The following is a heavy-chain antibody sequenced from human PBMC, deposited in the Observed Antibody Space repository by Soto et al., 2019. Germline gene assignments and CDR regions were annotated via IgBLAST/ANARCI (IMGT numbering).Heavy chain of an antibody. D-gene: IGHD4-17*01. V-gene: IGHV3-74*01. Sequence: GGSLRLSCEASGFTFSIYWMHWVRQVPGRGLVWVARISTDGASTDYADSVRGRFTISRDNAKNTLYLQMNSLRAEDTGVYYCVRVLLDYGDLYYFNYWGQGAPVTVSS. CDR1: GFTFSIYW. J-gene: IGHJ4*02. CDR3: VRVLLDYGDLYYFNY. CDR2: ISTDGAST.